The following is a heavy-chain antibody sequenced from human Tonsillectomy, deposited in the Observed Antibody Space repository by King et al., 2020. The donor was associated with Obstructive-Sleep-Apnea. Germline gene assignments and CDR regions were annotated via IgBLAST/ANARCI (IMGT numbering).Heavy chain of an antibody. CDR2: IRSKAYGGTT. Sequence: VQLVESGGGLVQPGRSLRLSCIGSGFTFGDYSLTWFRQAPGKGLEWVGFIRSKAYGGTTEYAASVKGRFTISRDDSKRIAYLHVNSLRTEDTAVYYCTRYYDSSPYYYYGMDVWGQGTTVTVSS. D-gene: IGHD3-22*01. CDR3: TRYYDSSPYYYYGMDV. V-gene: IGHV3-49*03. CDR1: GFTFGDYS. J-gene: IGHJ6*02.